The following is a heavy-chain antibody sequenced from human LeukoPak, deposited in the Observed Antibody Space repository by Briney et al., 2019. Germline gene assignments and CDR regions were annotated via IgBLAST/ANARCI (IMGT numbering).Heavy chain of an antibody. CDR3: VRDLTIVGVAQVHH. V-gene: IGHV3-48*01. D-gene: IGHD1-26*01. J-gene: IGHJ5*02. CDR2: ISTNSGTI. CDR1: GFTFSIYT. Sequence: GSLRLSCAASGFTFSIYTMYWVRQAPGKGLEWISYISTNSGTIWYADSVKGRFSISRDNAKNSLFLHMNSLRAEDTAVYYCVRDLTIVGVAQVHHWGQGTLVTVSS.